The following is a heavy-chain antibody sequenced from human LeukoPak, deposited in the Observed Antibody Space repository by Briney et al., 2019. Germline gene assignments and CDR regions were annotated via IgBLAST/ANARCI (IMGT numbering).Heavy chain of an antibody. V-gene: IGHV3-73*01. CDR2: IRSKANNYAT. J-gene: IGHJ4*02. CDR3: RYYDILTGSYQPDY. Sequence: GGTLRLSCAASGFTFSGSAMHWVRQASGKGLEWVGRIRSKANNYATAYAASVKGRFTISRDDSKNTAYLQMNSLKTEDTAVYYCRYYDILTGSYQPDYWGQGTLVTVSS. D-gene: IGHD3-9*01. CDR1: GFTFSGSA.